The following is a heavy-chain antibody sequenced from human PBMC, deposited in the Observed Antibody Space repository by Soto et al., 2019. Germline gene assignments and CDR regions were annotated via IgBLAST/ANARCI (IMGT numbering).Heavy chain of an antibody. Sequence: ASVKVSCKASGYTFTNYAIHWVRQAPGQGLEWMGWISAHNGNTNYAQKLQGRVTMTTDTSTSTAYMELRSLRSDDTAVYYCARDRRASSGYYRSLLDYWGQGTLVTVSS. CDR3: ARDRRASSGYYRSLLDY. CDR1: GYTFTNYA. D-gene: IGHD3-22*01. CDR2: ISAHNGNT. V-gene: IGHV1-18*01. J-gene: IGHJ4*02.